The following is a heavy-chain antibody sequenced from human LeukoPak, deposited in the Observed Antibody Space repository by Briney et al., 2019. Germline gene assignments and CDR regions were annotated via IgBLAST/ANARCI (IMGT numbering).Heavy chain of an antibody. D-gene: IGHD6-19*01. CDR3: ARDRMYDSGLLDY. J-gene: IGHJ4*02. V-gene: IGHV3-7*03. CDR2: IKQDGSEE. Sequence: GGSLRLSCVASGFTISSYWMHWVRQAPGKGLEWVANIKQDGSEEYYVDSVKGRFTISRDNAKNSLYLQMNSLRAEDTAVYYCARDRMYDSGLLDYWGQGTLVTVSS. CDR1: GFTISSYW.